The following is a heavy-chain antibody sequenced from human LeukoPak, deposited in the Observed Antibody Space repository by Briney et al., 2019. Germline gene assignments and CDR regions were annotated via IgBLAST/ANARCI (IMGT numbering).Heavy chain of an antibody. CDR2: ISSSSRTR. CDR1: GFTFSSYS. D-gene: IGHD2-15*01. V-gene: IGHV3-21*06. Sequence: PGGSLRLSCAASGFTFSSYSMNWVRQAPGKGLEWVSSISSSSRTRYYADSVKGRFTISRDNAKDSLYLQMNSLRAEDTAVYYCVRESIGFDYWGQGPLVTVSS. CDR3: VRESIGFDY. J-gene: IGHJ4*02.